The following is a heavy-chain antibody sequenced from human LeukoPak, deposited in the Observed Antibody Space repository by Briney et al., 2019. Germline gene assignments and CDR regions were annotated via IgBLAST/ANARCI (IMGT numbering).Heavy chain of an antibody. V-gene: IGHV3-48*04. CDR3: ARSGTTYYYDSGSRI. Sequence: QSGGSLRLSCEASGFTFSSYSMNWVRQAPGKGLEWVSFISGSSSIIHYADSVKGRFTISRDNAKNSLYLQMNSLRAEDTAVYYCARSGTTYYYDSGSRIWGQGTMVTVSS. J-gene: IGHJ3*02. CDR2: ISGSSSII. CDR1: GFTFSSYS. D-gene: IGHD3-22*01.